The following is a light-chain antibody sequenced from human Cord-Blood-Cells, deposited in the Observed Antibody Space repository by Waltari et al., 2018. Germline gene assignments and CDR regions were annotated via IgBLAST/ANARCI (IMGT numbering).Light chain of an antibody. CDR2: WAS. CDR3: QQYYSTPLT. Sequence: DIVMTQSPDSLAVSLGERATINCKSSSSVLYSSNNKNYLAWYQQKPGQPPKLLIYWASTRVSGVPDRFSGSGSGTDFTLTISSLQAEDVAVYYCQQYYSTPLTFGPGTKVDIK. CDR1: SSVLYSSNNKNY. J-gene: IGKJ3*01. V-gene: IGKV4-1*01.